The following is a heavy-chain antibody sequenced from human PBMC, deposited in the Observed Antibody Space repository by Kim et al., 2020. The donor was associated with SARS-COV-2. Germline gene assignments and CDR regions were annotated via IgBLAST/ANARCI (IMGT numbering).Heavy chain of an antibody. D-gene: IGHD1-26*01. V-gene: IGHV3-30*01. CDR3: ARARGGSYYYGMDV. J-gene: IGHJ6*02. Sequence: DSVKGHFTISRDNAKNTLYLQMNSLRAEDTAVYYCARARGGSYYYGMDVWGQGTTVTVSS.